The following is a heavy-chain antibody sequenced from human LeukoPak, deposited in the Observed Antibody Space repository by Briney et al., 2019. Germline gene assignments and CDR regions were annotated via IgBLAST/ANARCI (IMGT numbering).Heavy chain of an antibody. V-gene: IGHV3-53*01. Sequence: GGSLRLSCAASGFTVSSNYMSWVRQAPGKELEWVSIIYSAGSTYYADSVQGRFTISRDNSKNTLYLQINSLRAEDTALYYCARTAVGTETDYFDYWGQGTLVTVSS. CDR1: GFTVSSNY. CDR2: IYSAGST. J-gene: IGHJ4*02. D-gene: IGHD4-23*01. CDR3: ARTAVGTETDYFDY.